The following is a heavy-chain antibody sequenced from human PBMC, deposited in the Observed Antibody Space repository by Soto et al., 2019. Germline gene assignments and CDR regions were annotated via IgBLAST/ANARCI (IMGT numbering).Heavy chain of an antibody. Sequence: QVQLVQSGAEVKKPGSSVKVSCKASGGTFSSYAISWVRQAPGQGLEWMGVIIPIFGTANYAQKFQGRVTITADESTSKAYMELSSLRSEDTAVYYCAKMFEYSSSSGWFDPWGQGTLVTVSS. CDR2: IIPIFGTA. D-gene: IGHD6-6*01. CDR1: GGTFSSYA. J-gene: IGHJ5*02. V-gene: IGHV1-69*12. CDR3: AKMFEYSSSSGWFDP.